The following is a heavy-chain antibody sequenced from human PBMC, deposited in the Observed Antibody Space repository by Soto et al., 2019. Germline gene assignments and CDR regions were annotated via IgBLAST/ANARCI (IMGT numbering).Heavy chain of an antibody. D-gene: IGHD2-15*01. CDR3: ARAYCSGGSCYYYDAFDI. V-gene: IGHV1-69*02. Sequence: QVQLVQSGAEVKKPGSSVKVSCKASGGTFSSYTISWVRQAPGQGLEWMGRIIPILGIADYAQKFQGRVTITADKSTSTAYMELSSLGSDDTDVYYCARAYCSGGSCYYYDAFDIWGQGTMVTVSS. J-gene: IGHJ3*02. CDR2: IIPILGIA. CDR1: GGTFSSYT.